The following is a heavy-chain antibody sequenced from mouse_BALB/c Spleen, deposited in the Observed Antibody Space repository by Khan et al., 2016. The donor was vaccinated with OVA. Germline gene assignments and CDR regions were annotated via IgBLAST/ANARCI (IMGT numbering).Heavy chain of an antibody. J-gene: IGHJ2*01. CDR3: ARVYGGDFDY. CDR1: GYSITSDYA. CDR2: ISYSGNT. Sequence: EVQLQESGPGLVKPSQSLSLTCTVTGYSITSDYAWNWIRQFPGNKLEWMGYISYSGNTKYNPSLKSRISMTRDTSKNQFFLQLNSVTTEDTATDYCARVYGGDFDYWGQGTTLIVSS. V-gene: IGHV3-2*02. D-gene: IGHD1-1*02.